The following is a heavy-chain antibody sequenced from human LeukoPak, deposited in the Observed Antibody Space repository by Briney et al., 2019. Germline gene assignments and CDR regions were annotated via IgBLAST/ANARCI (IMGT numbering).Heavy chain of an antibody. J-gene: IGHJ4*02. Sequence: GGSLRLSCAASGFTFSSYEMNWVRQAPGKGLEWVSYISNSGGTIYYADSVKGRFTISRDNAKNPLYLQMNCLRAEDTAVYYCVRPNGPTPFDYWGQGTLVTVSS. CDR2: ISNSGGTI. V-gene: IGHV3-48*03. CDR3: VRPNGPTPFDY. CDR1: GFTFSSYE.